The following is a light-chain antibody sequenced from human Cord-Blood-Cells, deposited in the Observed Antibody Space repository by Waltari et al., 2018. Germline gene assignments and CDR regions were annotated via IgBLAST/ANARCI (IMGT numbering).Light chain of an antibody. CDR1: QSVLYSSNNKNY. J-gene: IGKJ3*01. CDR2: WAS. CDR3: QQYYSTPLT. V-gene: IGKV4-1*01. Sequence: DIVMTQSPDSLAVSLGERATINCKSSQSVLYSSNNKNYFAWYQQKPGQPPKLLIYWASTRESGVPDRFSGSGSGTDFTLTISSLQAEDVAVYYCQQYYSTPLTFGPGPKVDIK.